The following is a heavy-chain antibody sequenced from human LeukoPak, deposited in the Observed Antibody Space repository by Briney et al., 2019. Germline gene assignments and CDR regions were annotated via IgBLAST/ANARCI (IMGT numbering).Heavy chain of an antibody. V-gene: IGHV1-2*02. CDR2: INPKSGGT. CDR3: ARDIVVVPASVDY. CDR1: GYTFTDYY. Sequence: GASVKVSCKASGYTFTDYYIHWVRQAPGQGLEWMGRINPKSGGTNYAQNFQGRVTMTRDTSISTTYIELSRLRSDDTAVYYCARDIVVVPASVDYWGQGTLVTVSS. J-gene: IGHJ4*02. D-gene: IGHD2-2*01.